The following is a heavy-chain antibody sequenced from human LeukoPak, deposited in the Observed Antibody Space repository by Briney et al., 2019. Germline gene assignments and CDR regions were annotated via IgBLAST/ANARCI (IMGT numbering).Heavy chain of an antibody. CDR3: TTEPLSYYYGSGSYAFDI. V-gene: IGHV3-15*01. D-gene: IGHD3-10*01. CDR2: IKSKTDGRTT. CDR1: GFTFSNAW. J-gene: IGHJ3*02. Sequence: GGSLRLSCAASGFTFSNAWMSWVRQAPGKGLEWVGRIKSKTDGRTTDYAAPVKGRFTISRDDSKNTLYLQMNSLKTEDTAVYYCTTEPLSYYYGSGSYAFDIWGQGTMVTVSS.